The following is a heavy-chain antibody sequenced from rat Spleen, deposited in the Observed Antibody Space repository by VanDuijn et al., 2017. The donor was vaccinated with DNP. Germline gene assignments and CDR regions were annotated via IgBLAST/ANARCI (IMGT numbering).Heavy chain of an antibody. V-gene: IGHV5-25*01. CDR2: ITTSGGRT. J-gene: IGHJ2*01. Sequence: EVQLVESGGGLVQPGRSMKLSCAASGFTFSNSDMAWVRQAPTKGLEWVATITTSGGRTFYRDSVKGRFTISRDNAKTTLYLQMDSRRSEDTATYSCATALGDYWGQGVMVTVSS. CDR3: ATALGDY. D-gene: IGHD4-6*01. CDR1: GFTFSNSD.